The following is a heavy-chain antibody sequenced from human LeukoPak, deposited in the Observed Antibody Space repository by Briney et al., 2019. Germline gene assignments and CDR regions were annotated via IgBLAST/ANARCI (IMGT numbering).Heavy chain of an antibody. CDR2: INSDGSST. J-gene: IGHJ4*02. CDR3: AKGFAIRH. V-gene: IGHV3-74*01. D-gene: IGHD1-1*01. Sequence: PGGSLRLSCAASGFTFSSYWMHWVRQAPGKGLVWVSGINSDGSSTSYADSVKGRFTISRDNAKKTLYLQMNSLRAEDTAVYYCAKGFAIRHWGQGTLVTVSS. CDR1: GFTFSSYW.